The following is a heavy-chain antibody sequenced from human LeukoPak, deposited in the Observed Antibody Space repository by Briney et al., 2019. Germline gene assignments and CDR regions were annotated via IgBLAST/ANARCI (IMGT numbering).Heavy chain of an antibody. CDR3: AREGGFYRPLDY. D-gene: IGHD3-3*01. J-gene: IGHJ4*02. V-gene: IGHV4-4*02. Sequence: SGTLSLTCGVSGGSVINTNWWTWVRQPPGKGLEWIGEVHLDGRTNYNPSLGSRLTMSVDVSENQVSLKLTSVTAADTAVYYCAREGGFYRPLDYSGQGTLVTVSS. CDR2: VHLDGRT. CDR1: GGSVINTNW.